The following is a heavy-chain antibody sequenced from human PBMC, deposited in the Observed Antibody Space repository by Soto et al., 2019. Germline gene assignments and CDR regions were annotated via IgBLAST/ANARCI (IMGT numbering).Heavy chain of an antibody. CDR2: IYSGGST. CDR3: ASAKWELPLDY. D-gene: IGHD1-26*01. Sequence: GALRLSCAASGFTVSSNYMSWVRQAPGKGLEWVSVIYSGGSTYYADSVKGRFTISRDNSKNTLYLQMNSLRAEDTAVYYCASAKWELPLDYWGQGTLVTVSS. V-gene: IGHV3-53*01. J-gene: IGHJ4*02. CDR1: GFTVSSNY.